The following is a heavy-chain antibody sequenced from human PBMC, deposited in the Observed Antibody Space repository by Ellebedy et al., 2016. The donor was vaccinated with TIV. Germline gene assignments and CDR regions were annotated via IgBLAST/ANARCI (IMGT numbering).Heavy chain of an antibody. CDR2: FSCSGYT. D-gene: IGHD3-10*01. CDR1: GGSISSSNFY. J-gene: IGHJ4*02. CDR3: ARQPPLNVMVRGVLYFDY. V-gene: IGHV4-39*01. Sequence: SETLSLTCIVSGGSISSSNFYWGWVRQPPGKGLEWIGSFSCSGYTYYTPSLKSRVTVSGDTSKNQFSLRLSSVTAADTAVYYCARQPPLNVMVRGVLYFDYWGQGTLVTVSS.